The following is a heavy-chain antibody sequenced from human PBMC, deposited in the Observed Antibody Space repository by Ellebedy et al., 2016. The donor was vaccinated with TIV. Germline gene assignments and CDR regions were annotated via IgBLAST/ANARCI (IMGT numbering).Heavy chain of an antibody. CDR2: IYYSGST. Sequence: MPSETLSLTCTVSGGSISSSSYYWGRIPQPPGKGLEWIGSIYYSGSTYYNPSLNSRVTISVDTSKNQFSLKLSSVTAADTAVYYCARRYSYGPNRFDPWGQGTLVTVSS. D-gene: IGHD5-18*01. CDR3: ARRYSYGPNRFDP. CDR1: GGSISSSSYY. J-gene: IGHJ5*02. V-gene: IGHV4-39*01.